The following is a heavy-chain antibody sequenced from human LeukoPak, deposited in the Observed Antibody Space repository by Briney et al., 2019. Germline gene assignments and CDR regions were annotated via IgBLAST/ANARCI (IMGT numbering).Heavy chain of an antibody. CDR3: ARRPTGSYWLDY. J-gene: IGHJ4*02. Sequence: PSSTLSLTCTVSGGSISGFYWSWIRQSPGKGLEWIGYIYYSGNTDYNPSLKSRVTMSVDTSKNHLSLKLSSVTAADTAVYYCARRPTGSYWLDYWGQGTLVTVSS. CDR1: GGSISGFY. CDR2: IYYSGNT. V-gene: IGHV4-59*08. D-gene: IGHD1-26*01.